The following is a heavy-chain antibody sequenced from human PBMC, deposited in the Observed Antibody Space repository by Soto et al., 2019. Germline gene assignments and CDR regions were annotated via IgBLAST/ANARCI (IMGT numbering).Heavy chain of an antibody. Sequence: QVQLAQSGAEVKKPGASVKVSCKASGYTFTSYAMHWVRQAPGQRLEWMGWINAGNGNTKYSQKFQGRVTITRDTSASTAYMELSSLRSEDTAVYYCARADKGGIAAAGTSSFDYWGQGTLVTVSS. J-gene: IGHJ4*02. CDR2: INAGNGNT. D-gene: IGHD6-13*01. CDR1: GYTFTSYA. CDR3: ARADKGGIAAAGTSSFDY. V-gene: IGHV1-3*01.